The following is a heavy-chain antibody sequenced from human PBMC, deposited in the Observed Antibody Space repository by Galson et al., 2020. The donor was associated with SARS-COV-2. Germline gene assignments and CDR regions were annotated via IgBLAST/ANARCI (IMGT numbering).Heavy chain of an antibody. V-gene: IGHV7-4-1*02. J-gene: IGHJ4*02. D-gene: IGHD5-18*01. CDR2: INTNTGNP. CDR1: GYTFTSYA. CDR3: ARDLDEGYSYGYYFDY. Sequence: ASVKVSCKASGYTFTSYAMNWVRQAPGQGLEWMRWINTNTGNPTYAQGFTGRFVFSLDTSVSTAYLQISSLKAEDTAVYYCARDLDEGYSYGYYFDYWGQGTLVAVSS.